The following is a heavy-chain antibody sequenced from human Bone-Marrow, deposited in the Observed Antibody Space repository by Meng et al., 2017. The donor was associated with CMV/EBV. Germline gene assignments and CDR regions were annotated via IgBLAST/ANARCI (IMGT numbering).Heavy chain of an antibody. CDR2: IYYSGST. CDR3: AGSGSHLDTFDY. J-gene: IGHJ4*02. CDR1: GGSISSYY. D-gene: IGHD1-26*01. V-gene: IGHV4-59*01. Sequence: GSLRLSCTVSGGSISSYYWSWIRQPPGKGLEWIGYIYYSGSTNYNPSLKSRVTISVDTSKNQFSLKLSSVTAADTAVYYCAGSGSHLDTFDYWGQGTLVPVSS.